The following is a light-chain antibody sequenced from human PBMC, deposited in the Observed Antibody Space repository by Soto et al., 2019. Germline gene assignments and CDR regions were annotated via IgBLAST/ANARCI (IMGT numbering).Light chain of an antibody. CDR1: QMIYTW. Sequence: DIQMTQSPSTLSASVGDRVTITCRASQMIYTWLAWYQQKPGKAPKLLIYEASSLDVGVPSRFSGSGSRTEFTITISSLQLDDSATYYCQQYSTFWTLGQGTKVDIK. CDR2: EAS. J-gene: IGKJ1*01. CDR3: QQYSTFWT. V-gene: IGKV1-5*03.